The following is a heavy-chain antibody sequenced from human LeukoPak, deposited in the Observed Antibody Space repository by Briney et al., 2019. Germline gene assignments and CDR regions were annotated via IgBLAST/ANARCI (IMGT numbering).Heavy chain of an antibody. V-gene: IGHV3-33*01. CDR3: ERESHIYNYFDP. CDR1: GFTFSSYG. Sequence: GGSLRLSCAASGFTFSSYGMHWVRQAPGKGLEWVAVIWYDGSNKYYADSMKGRFTISRDNSKNTLYLQMNSLRAEDTAVYYCERESHIYNYFDPWGEGTLITVSS. D-gene: IGHD1-20*01. J-gene: IGHJ5*02. CDR2: IWYDGSNK.